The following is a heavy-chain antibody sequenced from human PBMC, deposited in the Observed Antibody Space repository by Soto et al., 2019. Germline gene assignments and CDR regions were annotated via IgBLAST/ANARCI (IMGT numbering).Heavy chain of an antibody. CDR1: GYSFTSYW. V-gene: IGHV5-51*01. CDR2: IYPGDSDT. CDR3: ARDFCPVPTCYDL. J-gene: IGHJ4*02. Sequence: GESLKISCKGSGYSFTSYWIGWVRQMPGKGLEWMGIIYPGDSDTRYSPPFQGRFTISRDQSKNTLYLQMNSLRAEDTAVYYCARDFCPVPTCYDLWGQGVLVTVSS. D-gene: IGHD3-3*01.